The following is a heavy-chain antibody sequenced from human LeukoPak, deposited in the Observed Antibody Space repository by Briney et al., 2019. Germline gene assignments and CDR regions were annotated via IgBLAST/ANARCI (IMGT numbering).Heavy chain of an antibody. CDR1: GGSFSGFR. Sequence: SETLSLTCAVSGGSFSGFRWHWIRQPPGKGPEWIGEINHSGGTTYNPSLKSRVTISVDTSKNQFSLKLSSVTAADTAVYYCARVFSDYYDSSGYSARYYFDYWGQGTLVTVSS. J-gene: IGHJ4*02. D-gene: IGHD3-22*01. CDR2: INHSGGT. CDR3: ARVFSDYYDSSGYSARYYFDY. V-gene: IGHV4-34*01.